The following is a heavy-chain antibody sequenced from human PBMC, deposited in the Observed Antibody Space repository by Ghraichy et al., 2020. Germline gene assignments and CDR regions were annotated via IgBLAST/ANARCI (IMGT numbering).Heavy chain of an antibody. CDR2: IYYSGST. J-gene: IGHJ4*02. V-gene: IGHV4-39*01. CDR1: GGSISSSSYY. D-gene: IGHD3-22*01. CDR3: ARSDSSGYSIDY. Sequence: SETLSLTCTVSGGSISSSSYYWGWIRQPPGKGLEWIGSIYYSGSTYYNPSLKSRVTISVDTSKNQFSLKLSSVTAADTAVYYCARSDSSGYSIDYWGQGTLVTVSS.